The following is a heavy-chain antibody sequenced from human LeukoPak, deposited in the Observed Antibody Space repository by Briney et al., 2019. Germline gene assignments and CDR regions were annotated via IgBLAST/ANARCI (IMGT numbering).Heavy chain of an antibody. J-gene: IGHJ6*03. CDR2: MNPNSGNT. CDR1: GYTFTSYD. D-gene: IGHD6-13*01. Sequence: GASVKVSCKASGYTFTSYDINWVRQATGQGLEWMGWMNPNSGNTGYAQKFQGRVTITRNTSISTAYMELSSLRSEDTAVYYCARGGPGGSSWYIGYYYYYMDVWGKGTTVTVSS. CDR3: ARGGPGGSSWYIGYYYYYMDV. V-gene: IGHV1-8*03.